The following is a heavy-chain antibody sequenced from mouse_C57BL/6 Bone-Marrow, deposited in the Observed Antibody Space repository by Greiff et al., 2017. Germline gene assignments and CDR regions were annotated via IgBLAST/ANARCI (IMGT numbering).Heavy chain of an antibody. CDR1: GFTFSSYG. Sequence: EVKLVESGGDLVKPGGSLKLSCAASGFTFSSYGMSWVRQTPDKRLEWVATISSGGSYTYYPDSVKGRFTISRDNAKNTLYLHMSSLKSEDTAMYYCVRQGYYNAMVYWGHGTSVTVSS. V-gene: IGHV5-6*01. J-gene: IGHJ4*01. CDR3: VRQGYYNAMVY. CDR2: ISSGGSYT.